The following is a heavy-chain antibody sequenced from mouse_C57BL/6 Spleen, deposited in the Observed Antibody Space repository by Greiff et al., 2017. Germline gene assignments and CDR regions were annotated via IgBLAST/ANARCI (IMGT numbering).Heavy chain of an antibody. CDR2: INPSSGYT. D-gene: IGHD3-2*02. J-gene: IGHJ2*01. CDR1: GYTFTSYW. Sequence: QVQLQQSGAELAKPGASVKLSCKASGYTFTSYWMHWVKQRPGQGLEWIGYINPSSGYTKYNQKFKDKATLTADKSSSAAYMQLRSLTYEDSEVYYCARTETAQAHIDYWGQGTTLTFSS. CDR3: ARTETAQAHIDY. V-gene: IGHV1-7*01.